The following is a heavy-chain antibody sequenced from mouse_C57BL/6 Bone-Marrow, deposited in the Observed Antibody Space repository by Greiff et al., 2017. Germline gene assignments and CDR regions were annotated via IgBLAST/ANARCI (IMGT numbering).Heavy chain of an antibody. J-gene: IGHJ3*01. CDR2: IYPGDGDT. V-gene: IGHV1-82*01. CDR3: ARCSYGAWFAY. Sequence: QVQLQQSGPELVKPGASVKISCKASGYAFSNSWMNWVKQRPGKGLEWIGRIYPGDGDTNYNGKFKGKATLTADKSSNTAYMQLRSLTSEDSAVYFCARCSYGAWFAYWGQGTLLTVSA. CDR1: GYAFSNSW. D-gene: IGHD2-12*01.